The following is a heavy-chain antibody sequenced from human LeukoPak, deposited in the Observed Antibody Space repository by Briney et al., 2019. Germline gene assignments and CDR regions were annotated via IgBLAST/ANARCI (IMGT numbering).Heavy chain of an antibody. J-gene: IGHJ4*02. D-gene: IGHD2-2*02. Sequence: PGGSLRLSCAASGFTFSNYAMSWVRQAPGKGLEWVSAISSSGGTTYYADSVKGRFTISRDNSKNTLYLQMNSLRAEDTAVYYCAKPTREYCSSSSCHMFDYWGQGTLVTVAP. CDR2: ISSSGGTT. CDR1: GFTFSNYA. CDR3: AKPTREYCSSSSCHMFDY. V-gene: IGHV3-23*01.